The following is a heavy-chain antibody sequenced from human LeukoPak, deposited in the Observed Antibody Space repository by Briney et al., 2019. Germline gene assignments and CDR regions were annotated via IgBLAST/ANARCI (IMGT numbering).Heavy chain of an antibody. D-gene: IGHD2-2*01. CDR2: INPNSGGT. CDR1: GYTFTGYY. J-gene: IGHJ6*03. V-gene: IGHV1-2*02. CDR3: ARVSQLLALNYYYYYMDV. Sequence: ASVRVSCKASGYTFTGYYMHWVRQAPGQGLEWKGWINPNSGGTNYAQKFQGRVTMTRDTSISTAYMELSRLRSDDTAVYYCARVSQLLALNYYYYYMDVWGKGTTVTVSS.